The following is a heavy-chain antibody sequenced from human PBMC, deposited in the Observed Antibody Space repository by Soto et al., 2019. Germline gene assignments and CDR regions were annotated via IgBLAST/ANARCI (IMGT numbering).Heavy chain of an antibody. CDR3: ARQASYWHGGGGWFDP. D-gene: IGHD2-8*02. V-gene: IGHV3-13*01. Sequence: EVQLVESGGGLVEPGGSLRLSCAASGFTFSAFDMHWVRQATGKGLEWVAAIGTQHDTYYPDSVKGRFTISRENAKNSLYLQMNRLRAGGTAVYFCARQASYWHGGGGWFDPWGQGTLVTVSS. CDR1: GFTFSAFD. CDR2: IGTQHDT. J-gene: IGHJ5*02.